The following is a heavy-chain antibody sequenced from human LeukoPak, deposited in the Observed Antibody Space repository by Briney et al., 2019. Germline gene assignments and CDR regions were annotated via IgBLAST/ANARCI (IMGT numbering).Heavy chain of an antibody. CDR2: IKHDESEE. D-gene: IGHD4-17*01. Sequence: WIGQHPGQGLEWVANIKHDESEESYVDCVKARFTISRDNAQKSLYLQMKSLRAEDTAVYYCARISFHYGDLFDCWGQGTLVTVSS. CDR3: ARISFHYGDLFDC. J-gene: IGHJ4*02. V-gene: IGHV3-7*05.